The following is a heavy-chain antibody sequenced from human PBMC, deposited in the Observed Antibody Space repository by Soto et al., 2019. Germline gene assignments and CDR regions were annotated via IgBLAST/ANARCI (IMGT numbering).Heavy chain of an antibody. J-gene: IGHJ6*02. CDR2: IYYSGST. D-gene: IGHD3-10*01. Sequence: SETLSLTCTVSGGSISSGDYYWSWIRQPPGKGLEWIGYIYYSGSTYYNPSLKSRVTISVDTSKNQFSLKLSSVTAADTAVYYCARVSVRGDDRGYYYYGMDVWGQGTTVTVSS. CDR3: ARVSVRGDDRGYYYYGMDV. V-gene: IGHV4-30-4*01. CDR1: GGSISSGDYY.